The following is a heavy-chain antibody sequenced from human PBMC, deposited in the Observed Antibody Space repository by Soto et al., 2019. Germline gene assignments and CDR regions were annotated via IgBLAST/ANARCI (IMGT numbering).Heavy chain of an antibody. V-gene: IGHV4-30-4*01. Sequence: QVQLQESGPGLVKPSQTLSLTCTVSCGSISSGDYYWSCIRQPQGKGMEWSGYIYYIGSTYYNPSLKSRVTISVDTSKNQFSLKLSSVTAADTAVYYCARDPLTTADGYWGQGTLVTVSS. CDR1: CGSISSGDYY. J-gene: IGHJ4*02. CDR3: ARDPLTTADGY. D-gene: IGHD4-17*01. CDR2: IYYIGST.